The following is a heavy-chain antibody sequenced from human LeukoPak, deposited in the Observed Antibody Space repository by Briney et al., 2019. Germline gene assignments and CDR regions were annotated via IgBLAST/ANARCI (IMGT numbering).Heavy chain of an antibody. CDR3: ARAGPSGDSSGYYSYYYYYGMDV. V-gene: IGHV1-46*01. Sequence: ASVKVSCKASGYTFTSYYMHWVRQAPGQGLEWMGIINPSGGSTSYAQKFQGGVTMTRDTSTSTVYMELSSLRSEDTAVYYCARAGPSGDSSGYYSYYYYYGMDVWGQGTTVTVSS. J-gene: IGHJ6*02. D-gene: IGHD3-22*01. CDR1: GYTFTSYY. CDR2: INPSGGST.